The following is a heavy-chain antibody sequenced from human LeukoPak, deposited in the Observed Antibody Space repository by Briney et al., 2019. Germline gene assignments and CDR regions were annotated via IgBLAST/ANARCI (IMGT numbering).Heavy chain of an antibody. CDR3: ARDRALRAAWFDP. D-gene: IGHD4-17*01. Sequence: PSQTLSLTCTVSGGSISSGGYSWSWIRQQPGKGLEWIGYIYYSGSTYYNPSLKSRVTISVDTSKNQFSLKLSSVTAADTAVYYCARDRALRAAWFDPWGQGTLVTVSS. J-gene: IGHJ5*02. V-gene: IGHV4-31*03. CDR2: IYYSGST. CDR1: GGSISSGGYS.